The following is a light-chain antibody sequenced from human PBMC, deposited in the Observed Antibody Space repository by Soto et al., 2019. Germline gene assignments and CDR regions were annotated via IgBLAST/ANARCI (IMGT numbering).Light chain of an antibody. CDR2: EVT. V-gene: IGLV2-14*01. Sequence: QSALTQPASVSGSPGQSITMSCTGASSDIGGYNYVSWYRKHPGEAPKLMIYEVTNRPSGVSNRFSGSKSGNTASLTISGLQAEDEADYYCCSYTSSGTPVFGGGTKLTVL. J-gene: IGLJ3*02. CDR1: SSDIGGYNY. CDR3: CSYTSSGTPV.